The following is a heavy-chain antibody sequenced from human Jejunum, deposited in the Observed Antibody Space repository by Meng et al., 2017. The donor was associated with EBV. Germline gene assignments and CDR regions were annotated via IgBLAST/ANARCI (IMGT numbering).Heavy chain of an antibody. J-gene: IGHJ4*02. CDR1: GFTLSDHW. V-gene: IGHV3-74*01. Sequence: EGQLVESGGGLFQPGGSLRLSCAASGFTLSDHWIHWVRHAPGEGLMWVSRINPDGRTINYGDSVKGRFTISRDNAKNTVYLQMNSLRAEDTAVYYCTRAGYYRFDYWGQGALVTVSS. CDR2: INPDGRTI. CDR3: TRAGYYRFDY. D-gene: IGHD1-26*01.